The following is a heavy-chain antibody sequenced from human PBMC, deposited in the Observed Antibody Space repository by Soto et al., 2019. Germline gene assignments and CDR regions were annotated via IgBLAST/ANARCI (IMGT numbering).Heavy chain of an antibody. CDR2: ISYDGSNK. V-gene: IGHV3-30*18. Sequence: LRLSCAASGFTFSSYGMHWVRQAPGKGLEWVAVISYDGSNKYYADSVKGRFTISRDNSKNTLYLQMNSLGAEDTAVYYCAKDPSRLRLGELPYYFDYWGQGTLVTVSS. D-gene: IGHD3-16*01. CDR3: AKDPSRLRLGELPYYFDY. J-gene: IGHJ4*02. CDR1: GFTFSSYG.